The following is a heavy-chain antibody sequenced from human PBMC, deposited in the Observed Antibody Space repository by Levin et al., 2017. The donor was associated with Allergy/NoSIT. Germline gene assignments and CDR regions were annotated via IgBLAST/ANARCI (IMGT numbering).Heavy chain of an antibody. Sequence: SETLSLTCTVSGGSISSGGYYWSWIRQHPGKGLEWIGDSSYSGNTFYNPSLKSRVTISIDTSKNQFSLKLSSVTAADTAVYYCARGETFSGDLRWFGEPRTYFDYWGQGTLVTVSS. CDR2: SSYSGNT. D-gene: IGHD3-10*01. CDR1: GGSISSGGYY. J-gene: IGHJ4*02. V-gene: IGHV4-31*03. CDR3: ARGETFSGDLRWFGEPRTYFDY.